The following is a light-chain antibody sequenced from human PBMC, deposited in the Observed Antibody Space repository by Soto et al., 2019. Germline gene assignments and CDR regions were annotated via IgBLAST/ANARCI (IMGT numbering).Light chain of an antibody. V-gene: IGLV2-8*01. CDR1: SSDVGFYNF. CDR2: EVT. J-gene: IGLJ1*01. CDR3: SSFTGTTTLHV. Sequence: QSALTQPPSASGSPGQSLTISCTGTSSDVGFYNFVSWYQQRPGKAPKLVIYEVTKRPSGVPDRFSGSKSGSTASLTVSGLQADDEADYYCSSFTGTTTLHVFGTGTKVTLL.